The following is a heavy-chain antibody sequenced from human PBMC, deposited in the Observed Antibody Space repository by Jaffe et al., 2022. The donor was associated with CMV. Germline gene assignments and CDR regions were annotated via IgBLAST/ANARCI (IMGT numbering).Heavy chain of an antibody. CDR2: IHTNVDII. J-gene: IGHJ4*02. CDR1: GFIFSGYE. CDR3: ARAYYGPGESLHFDY. Sequence: EVQLVESGGGVVQPGGCLRLTCEASGFIFSGYEMNWFRQAPGKGLEWVAFIHTNVDIIYYADSVKGRFTISRDNAKNSLHLQMNGLRAEDTAVYYCARAYYGPGESLHFDYWGQGTLVTVSS. D-gene: IGHD3-10*01. V-gene: IGHV3-48*03.